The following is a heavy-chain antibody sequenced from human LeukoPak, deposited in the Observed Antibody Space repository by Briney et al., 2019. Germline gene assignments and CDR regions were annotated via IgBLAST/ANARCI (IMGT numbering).Heavy chain of an antibody. CDR3: AIHPSRRDTGLTFDY. J-gene: IGHJ4*02. CDR2: IYYSGST. CDR1: GGPFSSNY. D-gene: IGHD2-21*02. V-gene: IGHV4-59*01. Sequence: SETLSLPCPASGGPFSSNYWSGSRQPPAKGLEWIGYIYYSGSTNYNPSLKSRVTISVDTSKNHLSLKLCSVAAADTSVYYCAIHPSRRDTGLTFDYWGLGTLVIVSS.